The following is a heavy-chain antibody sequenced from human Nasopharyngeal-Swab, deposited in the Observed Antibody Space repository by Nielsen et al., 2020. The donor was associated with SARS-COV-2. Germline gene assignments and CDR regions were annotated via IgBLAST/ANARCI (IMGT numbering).Heavy chain of an antibody. J-gene: IGHJ6*02. CDR3: ARDESYYYYGMDV. Sequence: VRQMPGKGLEWVANIKQDGSEKYYVDSVKGRFTISRDNAKNSLYLQMNSLRAEDTAVYYCARDESYYYYGMDVWGQGTTVTVSS. V-gene: IGHV3-7*01. CDR2: IKQDGSEK.